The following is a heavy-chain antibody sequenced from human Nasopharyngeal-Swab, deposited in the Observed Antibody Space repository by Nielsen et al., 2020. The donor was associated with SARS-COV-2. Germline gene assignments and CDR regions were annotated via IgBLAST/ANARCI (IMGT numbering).Heavy chain of an antibody. CDR2: ISGSGGST. V-gene: IGHV3-23*01. CDR1: GFIFSSYV. D-gene: IGHD3-10*02. J-gene: IGHJ4*02. Sequence: GSLRLSCAASGFIFSSYVMSWVRQAPGKGLEWVSAISGSGGSTYYADSVKGRFTISRDNSKNTLYLQMNSLRAEDTAVYHCTTDHDRAMTVWGKGALVTFSS. CDR3: TTDHDRAMTV.